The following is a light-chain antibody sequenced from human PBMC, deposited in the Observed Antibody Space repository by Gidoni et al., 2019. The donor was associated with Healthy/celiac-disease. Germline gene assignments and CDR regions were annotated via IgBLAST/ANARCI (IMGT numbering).Light chain of an antibody. CDR3: MQGTHLYT. CDR1: QSLVYIDGNTY. V-gene: IGKV2-30*01. Sequence: DVVMTQSPLSLPVTLGQQASISCRSSQSLVYIDGNTYLNWFKQRPGQSPRRLIYKVSNRDSGVPDRFSGSGSGTDFTLKISRVEAEDVGVYYCMQGTHLYTFXXXTKLEIK. CDR2: KVS. J-gene: IGKJ2*01.